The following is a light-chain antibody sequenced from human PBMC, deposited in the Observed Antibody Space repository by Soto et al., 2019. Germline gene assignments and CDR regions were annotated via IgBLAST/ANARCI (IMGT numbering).Light chain of an antibody. J-gene: IGKJ2*01. CDR2: GAS. CDR1: QSVTSSY. CDR3: QQYGTSPFN. V-gene: IGKV3-20*01. Sequence: EIVLTQSPGTLSLSPGERATLSCRASQSVTSSYLARYQQRPGQAPRPLIYGASSSATGMPDRFSGSGSGADFTLTISRLEPEDSAVYYCQQYGTSPFNFGQGTKLEI.